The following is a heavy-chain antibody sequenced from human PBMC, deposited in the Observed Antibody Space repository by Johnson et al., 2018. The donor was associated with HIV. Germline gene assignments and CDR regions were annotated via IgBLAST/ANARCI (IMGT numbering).Heavy chain of an antibody. D-gene: IGHD5-18*01. J-gene: IGHJ3*02. CDR3: ARGAMGNAFDI. Sequence: MHWVRQATGKGLEWVSAIGTAGDTYYPGSVKGRFTISRENAKNSLYLQMNSLRAGDTAVYYCARGAMGNAFDIWGQGTMVTVSS. V-gene: IGHV3-13*01. CDR2: IGTAGDT.